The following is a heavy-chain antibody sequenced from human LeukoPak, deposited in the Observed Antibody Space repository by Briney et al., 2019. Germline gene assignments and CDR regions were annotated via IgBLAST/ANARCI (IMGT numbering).Heavy chain of an antibody. J-gene: IGHJ4*02. D-gene: IGHD3-22*01. CDR3: ARGYFDSSGEFDY. Sequence: PGGSLRLSCAASGFTFSSNYMSWVRQAPGKGLEWVSIIYSGGSTYYADSVKDRFTISRDNSKNTLYLQMNSLRAEDTAMYYCARGYFDSSGEFDYWGQGTLVTVSS. CDR1: GFTFSSNY. V-gene: IGHV3-66*01. CDR2: IYSGGST.